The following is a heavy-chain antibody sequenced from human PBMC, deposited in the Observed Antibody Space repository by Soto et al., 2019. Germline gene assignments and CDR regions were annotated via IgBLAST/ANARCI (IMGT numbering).Heavy chain of an antibody. CDR2: IKQNGSET. J-gene: IGHJ6*03. CDR3: AKVVTSAYYYYMDV. V-gene: IGHV3-7*03. D-gene: IGHD4-4*01. Sequence: GSLRLSCAASGFTFSSYWMSWVRQAPGKGLEWVSNIKQNGSETYYVDSVKGRFTISRDNSKNTLYLQMNSLRAEDTAVYYCAKVVTSAYYYYMDVWGKGTTVTVSS. CDR1: GFTFSSYW.